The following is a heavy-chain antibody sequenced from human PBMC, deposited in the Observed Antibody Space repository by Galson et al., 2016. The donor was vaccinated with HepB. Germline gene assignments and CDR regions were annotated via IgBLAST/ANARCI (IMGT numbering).Heavy chain of an antibody. V-gene: IGHV2-5*01. CDR1: GFSLNTSGVG. D-gene: IGHD3-10*01. CDR3: AYGMLWFGE. J-gene: IGHJ4*02. CDR2: IYWNDDQ. Sequence: PALVKPTQTLTLTCTFSGFSLNTSGVGVGWIRQPPGKALECLGVIYWNDDQRYSPSLKSRLTIAKDTSQNQVVLRMTHMDPVDTATYYCAYGMLWFGEWGQGTLVTVSS.